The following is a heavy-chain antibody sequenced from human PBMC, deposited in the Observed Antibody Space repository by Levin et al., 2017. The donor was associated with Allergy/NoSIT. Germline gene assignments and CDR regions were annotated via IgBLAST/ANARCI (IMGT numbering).Heavy chain of an antibody. J-gene: IGHJ4*02. CDR1: GGSISSSNW. D-gene: IGHD5-18*01. V-gene: IGHV4-4*02. CDR3: ARGSYSYGYYGIDY. Sequence: SETLSLTCAVSGGSISSSNWWSWVRQPPGKGLEWIGEIYHSGSTYSPPSLPLRVTISVDKSKNQFSLKLSSVTAADTAVYYCARGSYSYGYYGIDYWGQGTLVTVSS. CDR2: IYHSGST.